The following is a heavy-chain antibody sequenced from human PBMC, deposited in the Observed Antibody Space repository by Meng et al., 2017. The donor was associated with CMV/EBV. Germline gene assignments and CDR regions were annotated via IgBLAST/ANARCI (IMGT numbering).Heavy chain of an antibody. Sequence: KGSGYSFTRNGIGWVRQMPGKGLERMGIISPGDSDASYSPSFQGQVTISADKSISTAYLQWSSLKASDTAMYYCARLISSSTSCYDYWGQGTLVTVSS. CDR1: GYSFTRNG. J-gene: IGHJ4*02. CDR3: ARLISSSTSCYDY. CDR2: ISPGDSDA. V-gene: IGHV5-51*01. D-gene: IGHD2-2*01.